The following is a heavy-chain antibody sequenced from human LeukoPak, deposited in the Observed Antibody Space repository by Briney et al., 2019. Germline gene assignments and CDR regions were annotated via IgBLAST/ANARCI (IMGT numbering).Heavy chain of an antibody. CDR1: GYSISSGYY. CDR2: IYHSGST. Sequence: SETLSLTCTVSGYSISSGYYWGWIRQPPGKGLEWIGSIYHSGSTYYNPSLKSRVTISVDTSKNQFSLKLSSVTAADTAVYYCARVKLWFGELLGGYNWFDPWGQGTLVTVSS. CDR3: ARVKLWFGELLGGYNWFDP. D-gene: IGHD3-10*01. J-gene: IGHJ5*02. V-gene: IGHV4-38-2*02.